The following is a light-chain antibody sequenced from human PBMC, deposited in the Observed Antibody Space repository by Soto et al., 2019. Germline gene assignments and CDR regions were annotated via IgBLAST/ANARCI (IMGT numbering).Light chain of an antibody. CDR2: AAS. V-gene: IGKV1-39*01. CDR1: QSISSY. CDR3: QQSYSTPIT. Sequence: DIQMTQSPSSLSASVGSRFTITCRASQSISSYLNWYQQKQGKAPKLLIYAASSLQSGVPSRFSGSGYGTDFNLTISSLQTEDFATYYCQQSYSTPITFGQGTRLEIK. J-gene: IGKJ5*01.